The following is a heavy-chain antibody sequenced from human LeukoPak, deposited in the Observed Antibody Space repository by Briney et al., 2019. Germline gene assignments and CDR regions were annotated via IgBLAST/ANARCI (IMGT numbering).Heavy chain of an antibody. D-gene: IGHD3-3*01. CDR3: ASQRAYDFWSGSPDDAFDV. CDR2: INHSGST. CDR1: GGSFSGYY. J-gene: IGHJ3*01. Sequence: PSETLSLTCAVYGGSFSGYYWSWIRQPPGKGLEWIGEINHSGSTNYNPSLKSRVTISVDTSKNQFSLKLNSVTAADTAVYYCASQRAYDFWSGSPDDAFDVWGQGIMVAVSS. V-gene: IGHV4-34*01.